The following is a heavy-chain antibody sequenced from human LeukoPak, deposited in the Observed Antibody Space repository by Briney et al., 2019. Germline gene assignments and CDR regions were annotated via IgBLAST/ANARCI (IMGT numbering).Heavy chain of an antibody. CDR2: FYYSGST. Sequence: REXIGSFYYSGSTYYNPSLKSRVTISLDTSKNQFSLKLSSVTAADTAVYYCARQGQVGATPFRQRGQGTLVTVSS. V-gene: IGHV4-39*01. J-gene: IGHJ4*02. CDR3: ARQGQVGATPFRQ. D-gene: IGHD1-26*01.